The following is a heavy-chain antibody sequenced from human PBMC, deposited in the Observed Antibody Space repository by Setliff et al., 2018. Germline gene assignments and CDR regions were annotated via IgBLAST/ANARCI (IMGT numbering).Heavy chain of an antibody. J-gene: IGHJ4*02. CDR3: VRGRKAWHSSSWSTFDY. Sequence: SETLSLTCTISGGSISVYYWTWFRQPPGKGLEWIGCISSGSTNYNPSLKSRITINPDTSKNQFSLQLNSVTPEDTAVYYCVRGRKAWHSSSWSTFDYWGQGTLVTVSS. CDR2: ISSGST. D-gene: IGHD6-13*01. CDR1: GGSISVYY. V-gene: IGHV4-4*08.